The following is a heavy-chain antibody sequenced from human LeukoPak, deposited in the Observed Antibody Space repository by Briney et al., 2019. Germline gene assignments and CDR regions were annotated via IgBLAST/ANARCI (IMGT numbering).Heavy chain of an antibody. V-gene: IGHV3-72*01. CDR2: ARNKDDSYTK. CDR3: ARVRYYGSGSYSENWFDP. J-gene: IGHJ5*02. CDR1: GFTFSDHH. Sequence: PGGSLRLSWAASGFTFSDHHMDWVRQAPGKGLEWVGRARNKDDSYTKEYAATVKGRFTISRDDSKNSLYLQMNSLKSEDTAVYYCARVRYYGSGSYSENWFDPWGQGTLVTVSS. D-gene: IGHD3-10*01.